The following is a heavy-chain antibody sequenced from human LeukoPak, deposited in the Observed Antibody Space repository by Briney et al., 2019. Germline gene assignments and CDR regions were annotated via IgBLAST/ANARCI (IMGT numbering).Heavy chain of an antibody. CDR1: GFPFSSYA. Sequence: GGPLRLSCAASGFPFSSYAMSWVPQAPGKGLEWVPAISGSGGSTYYADSVTGRFTISRDNSKNTMYLQMNSLRAEDTAVYYCAKGGNYYYYYMDVWGKGTTVTVS. J-gene: IGHJ6*03. V-gene: IGHV3-23*01. CDR3: AKGGNYYYYYMDV. CDR2: ISGSGGST.